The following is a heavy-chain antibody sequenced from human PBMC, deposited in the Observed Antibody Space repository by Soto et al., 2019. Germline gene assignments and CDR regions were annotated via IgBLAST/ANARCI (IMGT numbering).Heavy chain of an antibody. D-gene: IGHD5-18*01. J-gene: IGHJ5*02. CDR3: ARGYTAMDSSGWFDP. Sequence: QVQLQESGPGLVKPSQTLSLTCTVSGGSISSGDYYWSWIRQPPGKGLEWIGYIYYSGSTYYNPSLKCRVTMSGDTSTNQFSLKLSSVTAADTAVYYCARGYTAMDSSGWFDPWGQGTLVTVSS. CDR1: GGSISSGDYY. CDR2: IYYSGST. V-gene: IGHV4-30-4*01.